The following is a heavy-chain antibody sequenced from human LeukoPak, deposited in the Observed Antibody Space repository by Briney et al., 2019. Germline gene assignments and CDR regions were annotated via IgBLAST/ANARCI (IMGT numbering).Heavy chain of an antibody. D-gene: IGHD5-18*01. V-gene: IGHV4-4*07. CDR2: IYTSGST. CDR3: ARDQTALFFDY. CDR1: GGSISSYY. J-gene: IGHJ4*02. Sequence: SETLSLTCTVSGGSISSYYWSWIRQPAGKGLEWIGRIYTSGSTNYNPSLKSRVTMSVDTSKNQFSLRLNSVTATDTAVYYCARDQTALFFDYWGQGTLVTVSS.